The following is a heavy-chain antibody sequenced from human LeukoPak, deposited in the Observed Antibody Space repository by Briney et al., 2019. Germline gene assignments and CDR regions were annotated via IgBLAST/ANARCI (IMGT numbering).Heavy chain of an antibody. D-gene: IGHD2-21*01. CDR2: ITSRSDQI. Sequence: PGGSLRLSCAASGFSLSSYAMGWVRQAPGKGLEWVSTITSRSDQIWNVDSVRGRFTISRDNSKNTLYLQMNSLRAEDTALYYCVRDRRFPDDVFGIWGQGTMVTVSS. J-gene: IGHJ3*02. CDR1: GFSLSSYA. V-gene: IGHV3-23*01. CDR3: VRDRRFPDDVFGI.